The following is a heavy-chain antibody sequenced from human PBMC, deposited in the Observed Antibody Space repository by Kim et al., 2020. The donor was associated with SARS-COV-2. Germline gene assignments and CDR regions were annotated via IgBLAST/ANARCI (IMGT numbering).Heavy chain of an antibody. Sequence: GGSLRLSCAASGFTFSSYAMSWVRQAPGKGLEWVSAISGGGGSTDYADSVKGRFTISRDNSKNTLYLQMNSLRAEDTAVYYCGKSATYYYGSGSFYLAYCHGMDDWGQGTTGSLSS. D-gene: IGHD3-10*01. V-gene: IGHV3-23*01. CDR1: GFTFSSYA. CDR3: GKSATYYYGSGSFYLAYCHGMDD. J-gene: IGHJ6*02. CDR2: ISGGGGST.